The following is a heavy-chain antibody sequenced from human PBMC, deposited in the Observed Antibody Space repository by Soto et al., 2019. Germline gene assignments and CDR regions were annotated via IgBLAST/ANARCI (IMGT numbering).Heavy chain of an antibody. CDR2: ISTYNGNT. D-gene: IGHD2-8*01. J-gene: IGHJ6*02. V-gene: IGHV1-18*01. CDR1: GYTFTTYD. CDR3: ARDPYHVLMVNAPNLYGMDV. Sequence: QVQLVQSGAEVKKPGASVKVSCKASGYTFTTYDISWVRQAPGQGLERMGRISTYNGNTNYPQSLQGRLTLTTDTSTTTAYMELRSLRSVDTAVYYCARDPYHVLMVNAPNLYGMDVWAQGTTVTVSS.